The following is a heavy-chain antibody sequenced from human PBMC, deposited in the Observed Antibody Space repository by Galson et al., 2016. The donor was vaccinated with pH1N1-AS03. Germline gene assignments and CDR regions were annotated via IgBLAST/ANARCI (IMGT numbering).Heavy chain of an antibody. Sequence: SLRLSCAASGFTFSDYGMHWVRQAPGKGLEWVAIIWHDGSNKFYADSVKGRFTISRDNSKNTLYLEMKSLRVKDTAVYYCVWTIAAANLPQSYGFDVWGQGTTVTVSS. CDR3: VWTIAAANLPQSYGFDV. J-gene: IGHJ3*01. V-gene: IGHV3-33*08. D-gene: IGHD6-13*01. CDR1: GFTFSDYG. CDR2: IWHDGSNK.